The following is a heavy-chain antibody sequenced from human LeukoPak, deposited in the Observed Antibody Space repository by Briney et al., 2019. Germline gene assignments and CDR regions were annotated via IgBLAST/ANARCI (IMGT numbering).Heavy chain of an antibody. CDR2: ITYDGDNE. J-gene: IGHJ6*02. D-gene: IGHD3-16*01. V-gene: IGHV3-30-3*01. CDR1: GFTFSNFA. CDR3: ARVRGGRSWYYYGMDV. Sequence: GGSLRLSCAASGFTFSNFAMHWVRQAPGKGLKWVAVITYDGDNEYYADSVKGQFTISRDNSKDRLYLQMNSLRPEDTAMYYCARVRGGRSWYYYGMDVWGRGTTVTVSS.